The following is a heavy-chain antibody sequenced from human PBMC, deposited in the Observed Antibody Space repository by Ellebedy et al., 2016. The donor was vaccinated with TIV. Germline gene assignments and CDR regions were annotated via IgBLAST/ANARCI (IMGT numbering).Heavy chain of an antibody. Sequence: GESLKISXAASGFTFSSYGMHWVRQAPGKGLEWVAVISYDGSNKYYADSVKGRFTISRDNSKNTLYLQMNSLRAEDTAVYYCAKDRAYGSAYYYGMDVWGQGTTVTVSS. J-gene: IGHJ6*02. CDR1: GFTFSSYG. D-gene: IGHD3-10*01. V-gene: IGHV3-30*18. CDR3: AKDRAYGSAYYYGMDV. CDR2: ISYDGSNK.